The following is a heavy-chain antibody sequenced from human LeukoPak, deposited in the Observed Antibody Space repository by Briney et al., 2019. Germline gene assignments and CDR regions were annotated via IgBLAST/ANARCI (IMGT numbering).Heavy chain of an antibody. D-gene: IGHD4-23*01. CDR1: GGSISSGGYY. J-gene: IGHJ3*02. CDR2: IYYSGST. Sequence: PSQTLSLTCTVSGGSISSGGYYWSWIRQHPGTGLEWIGSIYYSGSTNYNPSLQGRVTISLDTSRNQFSLKLSSVTAADTAVYYCARDRGDYGGNSGDAFDIWGQGTMVTVSS. CDR3: ARDRGDYGGNSGDAFDI. V-gene: IGHV4-31*03.